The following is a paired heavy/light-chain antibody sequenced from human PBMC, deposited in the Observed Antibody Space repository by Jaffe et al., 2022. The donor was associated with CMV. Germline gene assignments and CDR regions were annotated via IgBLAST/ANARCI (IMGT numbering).Light chain of an antibody. J-gene: IGLJ3*02. Sequence: SFELTQPPSVSVSPGQTASITCSGETLDDKYICWYQQKAGQSPVLVIYQNFRRPSGIPERFSGSNSGNTATLTISGTQAMDEADYYCQTWDSSTSGVFGGGTRLTVL. CDR3: QTWDSSTSGV. V-gene: IGLV3-1*01. CDR1: TLDDKY. CDR2: QNF.
Heavy chain of an antibody. CDR3: ATTLNTESDPSRSGFDY. J-gene: IGHJ4*02. V-gene: IGHV4-59*02. CDR1: GGSVSRFY. CDR2: MYHNWST. D-gene: IGHD6-6*01. Sequence: RLQESGPGLVKPSETLSLTCTVSGGSVSRFYWSWIRQSPGKGLEWIAYMYHNWSTKYNPSLKSRVTISIDTSINQFSLRLTSVTAADAALYYCATTLNTESDPSRSGFDYWGQGVLVAVSS.